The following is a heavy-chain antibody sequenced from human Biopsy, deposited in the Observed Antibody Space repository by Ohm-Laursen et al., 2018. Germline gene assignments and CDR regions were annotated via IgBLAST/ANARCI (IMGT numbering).Heavy chain of an antibody. V-gene: IGHV1-18*04. CDR1: GYTFTGYY. CDR3: AKGGLSSGPLAY. CDR2: VSGYNGNT. J-gene: IGHJ4*02. Sequence: SSVKVSCKASGYTFTGYYIHWVRQAPGQGPEWMGWVSGYNGNTNYAQKLQGRVTMTIDTSTSTVYMELRSLRSDDTAVYFCAKGGLSSGPLAYWGQGTLVTVSS. D-gene: IGHD6-19*01.